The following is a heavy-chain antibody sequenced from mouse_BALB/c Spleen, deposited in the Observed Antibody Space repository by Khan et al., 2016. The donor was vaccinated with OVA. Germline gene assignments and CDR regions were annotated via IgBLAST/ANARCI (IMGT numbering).Heavy chain of an antibody. V-gene: IGHV3-6*02. CDR1: GYSITSGYF. Sequence: EVQLQESGPGLVKPSQSLSLTCSVTGYSITSGYFWNWIRQFPGNKLEWMGYIRYDGDSNYNPSLKNRISITRDTSKNQFFLKLNSVTPEDTATVYCARGGGSGPAWFAYWGQGTLVTVSP. D-gene: IGHD3-1*01. CDR2: IRYDGDS. CDR3: ARGGGSGPAWFAY. J-gene: IGHJ3*01.